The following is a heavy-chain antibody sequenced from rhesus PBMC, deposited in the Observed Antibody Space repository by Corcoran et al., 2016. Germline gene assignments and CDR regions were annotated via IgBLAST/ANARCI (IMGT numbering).Heavy chain of an antibody. CDR2: IYGSCGRT. D-gene: IGHD2-15*01. CDR3: ARAPRIYSYYGLDS. CDR1: GGSISSNY. V-gene: IGHV4-160*01. Sequence: QVQLQESGPGLVKPSETLSLTCAVSGGSISSNYWSWIRQAPGKGLEWIGRIYGSCGRTDDKPTHQSRGTITTDTSKKQFYLKLSSVTAADTAVYYCARAPRIYSYYGLDSWGQGVVVTVSS. J-gene: IGHJ6*01.